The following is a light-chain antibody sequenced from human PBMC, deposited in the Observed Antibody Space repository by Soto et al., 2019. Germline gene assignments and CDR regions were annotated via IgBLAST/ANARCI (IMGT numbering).Light chain of an antibody. CDR1: RSITWSY. V-gene: IGKV3-20*01. CDR3: EHYVTSPDT. CDR2: GAS. J-gene: IGKJ2*01. Sequence: IVLTQSPGILSLSPGERATLSCRASRSITWSYLAWYQKKPGQAPRLLIYGASRRPSGIPDRFSGRGSGTDFTITITTPEPEDSAVYYCEHYVTSPDTFGQGTKLEI.